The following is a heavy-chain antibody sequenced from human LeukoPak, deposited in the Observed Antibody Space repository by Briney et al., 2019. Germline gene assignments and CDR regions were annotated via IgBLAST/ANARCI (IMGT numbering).Heavy chain of an antibody. V-gene: IGHV4-38-2*02. D-gene: IGHD3-22*01. Sequence: SETLSLTCTVSGYSISSGYYWGWIRQPPGKGLEWIGSIYHSGSTYYNPSLKSRVTISVDTSKNQFSLKLSSVTAADTAVYYCARAYYDSSGYYSGYYYYYMDVWGKGTTVTVSS. CDR1: GYSISSGYY. CDR3: ARAYYDSSGYYSGYYYYYMDV. J-gene: IGHJ6*03. CDR2: IYHSGST.